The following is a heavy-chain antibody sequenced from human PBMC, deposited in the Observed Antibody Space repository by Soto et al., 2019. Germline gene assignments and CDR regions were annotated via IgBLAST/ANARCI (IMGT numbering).Heavy chain of an antibody. J-gene: IGHJ4*02. CDR1: GASLSGSYNY. Sequence: ASERLSLTFAVSGASLSGSYNYWSWLRQSPGKGPEWIGSVFYTGFTSYNPSLESRVSVSVDKSKSQFSLKLSAVTAEDTAVYYCATAEKGYNWNYFDHWGQGALVTVSS. V-gene: IGHV4-39*01. CDR2: VFYTGFT. D-gene: IGHD1-20*01. CDR3: ATAEKGYNWNYFDH.